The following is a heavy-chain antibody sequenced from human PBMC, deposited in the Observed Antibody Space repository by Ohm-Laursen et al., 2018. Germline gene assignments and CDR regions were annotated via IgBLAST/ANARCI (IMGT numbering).Heavy chain of an antibody. Sequence: TLSLTCTVSGGSISSYYWSWIRQPAGKGLEWIGYLYDSGTTNYNPSLNSRVTISLDTSKNQFSLNLRSVTAADTAVYYCARGAFNSWYVFDYWGQGTLVTVSS. CDR1: GGSISSYY. CDR3: ARGAFNSWYVFDY. CDR2: LYDSGTT. J-gene: IGHJ4*02. D-gene: IGHD6-13*01. V-gene: IGHV4-59*01.